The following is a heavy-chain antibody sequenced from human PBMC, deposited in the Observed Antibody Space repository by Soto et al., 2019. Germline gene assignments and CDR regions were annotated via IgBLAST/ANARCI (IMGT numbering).Heavy chain of an antibody. D-gene: IGHD3-22*01. CDR3: ARDKERLRGYDSSGLSRYYYGMDV. J-gene: IGHJ6*02. Sequence: ASVKVSCKASGGTFSSYAISWVRQAPGQGLEWMGGIIPIFGTANYAQKFQGRVTITADESTSTAYMELSSLRSEDTAVYYCARDKERLRGYDSSGLSRYYYGMDVWGQGTTVTVSS. CDR2: IIPIFGTA. V-gene: IGHV1-69*13. CDR1: GGTFSSYA.